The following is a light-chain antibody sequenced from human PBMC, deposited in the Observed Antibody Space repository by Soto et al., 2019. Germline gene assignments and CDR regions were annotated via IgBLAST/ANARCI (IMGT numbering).Light chain of an antibody. CDR3: QQYYSYPIT. Sequence: RMTQSPSSFSASTGDRVTITCRASQGISSYFAWYQQKPGKAPKLLIYAASTLQSGVPSRFSGSGSGTDFTLTISCLQSEDFATYYCQQYYSYPITFGQGTRLEIK. CDR1: QGISSY. V-gene: IGKV1-8*01. J-gene: IGKJ5*01. CDR2: AAS.